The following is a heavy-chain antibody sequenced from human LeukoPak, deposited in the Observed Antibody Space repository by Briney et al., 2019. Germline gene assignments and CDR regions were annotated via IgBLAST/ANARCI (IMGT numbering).Heavy chain of an antibody. V-gene: IGHV3-7*01. J-gene: IGHJ4*02. CDR1: GFIFSGYW. D-gene: IGHD3-22*01. CDR3: ATVRIYYDSSGYYYYFDY. Sequence: GGSLRLSCAASGFIFSGYWMSWVRQAPGKGLEWVANIKQDGSEEYYVDSVKGRFTISRDNAKNSLYLQMNSLRAEDTAVYYCATVRIYYDSSGYYYYFDYWGQGTLVTVSS. CDR2: IKQDGSEE.